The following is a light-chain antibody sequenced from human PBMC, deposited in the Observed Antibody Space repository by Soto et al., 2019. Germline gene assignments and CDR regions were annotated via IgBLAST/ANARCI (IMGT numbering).Light chain of an antibody. V-gene: IGKV3-20*01. CDR2: GES. CDR1: QSVISNY. J-gene: IGKJ1*01. Sequence: EIVLTQSPGTLSLSPGERATLSCRASQSVISNYLAWYQQKPGLAPRLLIYGESIRATGIPDRFSGRGSGTDFTLTISRLEPEDFAVYYCLQYGRSPKTFGQGTKVDIK. CDR3: LQYGRSPKT.